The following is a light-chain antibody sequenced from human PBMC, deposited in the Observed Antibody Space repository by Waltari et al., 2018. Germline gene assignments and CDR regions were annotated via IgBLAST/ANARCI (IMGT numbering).Light chain of an antibody. Sequence: EIVLPQSPATLSLSPGERVTLSCEASQTSTSSALAWYQQKPGLAPRLVIYDVSYRATGIPDRFSGRGSGTDFTLTISRLEPEDYAVYHCQQYSGSPLTFGGGTKVEF. CDR1: QTSTSSA. CDR2: DVS. V-gene: IGKV3D-20*01. J-gene: IGKJ4*01. CDR3: QQYSGSPLT.